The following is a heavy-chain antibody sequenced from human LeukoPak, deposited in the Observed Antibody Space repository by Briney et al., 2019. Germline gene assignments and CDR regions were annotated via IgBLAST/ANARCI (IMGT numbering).Heavy chain of an antibody. Sequence: SQTLSLTCVISGDSVFSNIAAWTWIRQSPSRGLEWLGRTYYRSRWFYEYAVSVKGRIIINLDTSKNQFSLQLNSVTAVDTAVYYCARGFALDFWGQGTMVTVSS. CDR1: GDSVFSNIAA. V-gene: IGHV6-1*01. J-gene: IGHJ3*01. CDR3: ARGFALDF. CDR2: TYYRSRWFY.